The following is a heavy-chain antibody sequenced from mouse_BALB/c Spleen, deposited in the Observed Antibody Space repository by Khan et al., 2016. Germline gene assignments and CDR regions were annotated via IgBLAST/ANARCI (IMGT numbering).Heavy chain of an antibody. Sequence: QLEESGPGLMKPSQSLSLTCTVTGYSITSDYAWNWIRQFPGNKLEWMGYIIYSGSTTYTPSLKSRISITRDTSKNQFFLQLNSVTIEDTATCYCASDGPNYAMDYWGQGTSVTVSS. CDR1: GYSITSDYA. V-gene: IGHV3-2*02. D-gene: IGHD2-3*01. J-gene: IGHJ4*01. CDR3: ASDGPNYAMDY. CDR2: IIYSGST.